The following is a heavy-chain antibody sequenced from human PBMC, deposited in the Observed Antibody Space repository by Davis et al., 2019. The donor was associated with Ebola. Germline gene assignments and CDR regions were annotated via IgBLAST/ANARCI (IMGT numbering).Heavy chain of an antibody. CDR1: GFTFSGSA. V-gene: IGHV3-73*01. J-gene: IGHJ4*02. Sequence: GESLKISCAASGFTFSGSAMHWVRQASGKGLEWVGRIRSKANSYATAYAASVKGRFTISRDDSKNTAYLQMNSLKTEDTAVYYCTAAAGPFDYWSQGTLVTVSS. CDR2: IRSKANSYAT. D-gene: IGHD6-13*01. CDR3: TAAAGPFDY.